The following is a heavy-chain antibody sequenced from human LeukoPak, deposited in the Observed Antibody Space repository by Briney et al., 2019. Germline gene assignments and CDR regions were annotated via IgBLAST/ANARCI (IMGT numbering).Heavy chain of an antibody. V-gene: IGHV1-18*01. J-gene: IGHJ4*02. Sequence: ASVKVSCNASGYTFSPYGISWGRQAPGLGLEWMGWISVYNDKTHYAKRFQGRVTLTSATSTSTANMELRSLRSDDTAVYYCAREFIVGGRGLLFYLDYWGQGSLVTVSS. CDR2: ISVYNDKT. CDR3: AREFIVGGRGLLFYLDY. CDR1: GYTFSPYG. D-gene: IGHD1-26*01.